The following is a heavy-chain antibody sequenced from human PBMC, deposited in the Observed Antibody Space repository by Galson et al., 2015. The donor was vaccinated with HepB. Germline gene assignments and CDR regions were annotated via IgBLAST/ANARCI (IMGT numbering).Heavy chain of an antibody. V-gene: IGHV5-51*01. CDR2: IYPGISDT. J-gene: IGHJ3*02. Sequence: IVWVRQMPGKGLEWMGMIYPGISDTRYSPSFQGQVTISADKSITTAYLQWSSLKASDTAVYYCGRHWRTSDAFDIWGQGTMVTVSS. D-gene: IGHD3/OR15-3a*01. CDR3: GRHWRTSDAFDI.